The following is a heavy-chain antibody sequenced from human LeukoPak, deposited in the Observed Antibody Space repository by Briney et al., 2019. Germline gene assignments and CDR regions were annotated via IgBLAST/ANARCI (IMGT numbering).Heavy chain of an antibody. CDR1: GFTFSSYG. J-gene: IGHJ4*02. Sequence: PGGSLRLSCAASGFTFSSYGMHWVRQAPGKGLEWVAVISYDGSNKYYADSVKGRFTISRDNSKNTLYLQMNSLRAEDTAVYYCAKGSQMVRGVPSGYFDYWGQGTLVTVSS. CDR3: AKGSQMVRGVPSGYFDY. CDR2: ISYDGSNK. V-gene: IGHV3-30*18. D-gene: IGHD3-10*01.